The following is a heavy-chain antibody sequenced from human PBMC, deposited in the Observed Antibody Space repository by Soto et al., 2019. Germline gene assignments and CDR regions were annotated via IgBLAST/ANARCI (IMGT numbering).Heavy chain of an antibody. CDR1: GFTFSSCA. J-gene: IGHJ4*02. D-gene: IGHD6-13*01. Sequence: EVQLLESGGDLVQPGGSLRLSCAASGFTFSSCAMGWVRQAPGKGLEWVSTISGSGVSTYYADSVKGRFTISRDNSKNTLYLQMNSLRAEDTAVYYCARDNRPAAGSADGGYWGQGTLVTVSS. CDR3: ARDNRPAAGSADGGY. V-gene: IGHV3-23*01. CDR2: ISGSGVST.